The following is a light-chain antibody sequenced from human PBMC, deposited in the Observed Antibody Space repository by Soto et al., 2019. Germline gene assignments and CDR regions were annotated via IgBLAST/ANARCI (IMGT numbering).Light chain of an antibody. CDR1: HSVSSSY. V-gene: IGKV3-20*01. Sequence: EIVLTQSPATLSLSPGERATLSCKASHSVSSSYLAWYQQRPGQAPRLLIYGASSRATGIPDRFSGSGSGTDFALTISRLEPEDCAVYYCQQYVNSPPTFGQGTKVEIK. CDR3: QQYVNSPPT. J-gene: IGKJ1*01. CDR2: GAS.